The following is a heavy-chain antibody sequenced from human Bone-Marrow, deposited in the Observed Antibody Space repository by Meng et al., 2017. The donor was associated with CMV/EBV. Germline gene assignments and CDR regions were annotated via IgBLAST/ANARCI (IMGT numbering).Heavy chain of an antibody. CDR3: AKDREYYGSGSYPY. V-gene: IGHV3-23*01. D-gene: IGHD3-10*01. CDR1: GFTFISFA. J-gene: IGHJ4*02. Sequence: AFGFTFISFAMSWVRQAPGEGLKWVSAISGSGGSTYYADSMKCQFTISRDNSKNTLYLQMNSLRAEDTAVYYCAKDREYYGSGSYPYWGQGTLVTVSS. CDR2: ISGSGGST.